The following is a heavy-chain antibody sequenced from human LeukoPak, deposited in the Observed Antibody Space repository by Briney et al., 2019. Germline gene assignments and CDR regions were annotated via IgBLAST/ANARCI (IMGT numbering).Heavy chain of an antibody. Sequence: ASAKVSCKASGYTFTSYDINWVRQATGQGLEWMGRMNPNSDNTVYAQKFQGRVTMTRDTSISTAYMELSSLIFEDTVVYYCARLPVAYYYDSSGRWDDAFDIWGQGTMVTVSS. CDR3: ARLPVAYYYDSSGRWDDAFDI. CDR2: MNPNSDNT. J-gene: IGHJ3*02. V-gene: IGHV1-8*01. D-gene: IGHD3-22*01. CDR1: GYTFTSYD.